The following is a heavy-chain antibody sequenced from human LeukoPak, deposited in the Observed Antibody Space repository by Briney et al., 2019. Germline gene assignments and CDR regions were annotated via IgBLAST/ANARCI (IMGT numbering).Heavy chain of an antibody. Sequence: GGSLRLSCAASGFTFDDYAMHWVRQAPGKGLEWVSGISWNSGSIGYADSVKGRFTISRDNATNSLYLQMNSLRAEDMALYYCAKAVSYDCSSTSCYFDYWGQGTLVTVSS. J-gene: IGHJ4*02. CDR2: ISWNSGSI. CDR3: AKAVSYDCSSTSCYFDY. D-gene: IGHD2-2*01. CDR1: GFTFDDYA. V-gene: IGHV3-9*03.